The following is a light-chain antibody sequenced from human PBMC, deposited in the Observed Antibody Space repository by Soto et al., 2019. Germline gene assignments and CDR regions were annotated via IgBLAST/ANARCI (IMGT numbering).Light chain of an antibody. CDR1: QSLLHSNGYNY. J-gene: IGKJ4*01. Sequence: DIVMTQSPLSLPVTPGEPASISCRSSQSLLHSNGYNYLDWYLQKPGQSPQLLIYLGSNRASGVPDRFSGSGSGPDFTLKISRVEAEDVGVYYCLRALQTRLTFGGGTKVELK. CDR2: LGS. CDR3: LRALQTRLT. V-gene: IGKV2-28*01.